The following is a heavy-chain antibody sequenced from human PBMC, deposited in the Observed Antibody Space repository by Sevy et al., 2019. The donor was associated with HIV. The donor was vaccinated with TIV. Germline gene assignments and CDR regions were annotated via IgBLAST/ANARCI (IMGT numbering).Heavy chain of an antibody. J-gene: IGHJ4*02. CDR1: GYIFTELS. V-gene: IGHV1-24*01. Sequence: ASVKVSCKVSGYIFTELSMHWVRQAPGKGLEWMGGFDPEDGETIYAQKFQGRVTMTEDTSTDTANMDLGSLGSEDTAVYYCATDSVLLKGRYYDSSGYYLHYWGQGTLVTVSS. D-gene: IGHD3-22*01. CDR2: FDPEDGET. CDR3: ATDSVLLKGRYYDSSGYYLHY.